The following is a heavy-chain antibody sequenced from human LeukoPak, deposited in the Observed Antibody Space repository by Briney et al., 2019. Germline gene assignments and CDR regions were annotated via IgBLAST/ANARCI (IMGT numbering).Heavy chain of an antibody. CDR2: INHSGST. D-gene: IGHD5-18*01. CDR3: ARGRVDTAMVTHFDY. J-gene: IGHJ4*02. Sequence: SETLSLTCAVYGGSFSGYYWSWIRQPPGKGLEWIGEINHSGSTNYNPSPKSRVTISVDTSKNQFSLKLSSVTAADTAVYYCARGRVDTAMVTHFDYWGQGTLVTVSS. V-gene: IGHV4-34*01. CDR1: GGSFSGYY.